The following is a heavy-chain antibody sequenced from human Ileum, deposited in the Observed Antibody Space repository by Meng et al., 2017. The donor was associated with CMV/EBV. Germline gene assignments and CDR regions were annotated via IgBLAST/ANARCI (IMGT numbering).Heavy chain of an antibody. D-gene: IGHD2-2*01. CDR3: ARVPLTEDICSSTSCPTTYYYYYGMDV. CDR2: INPSGGST. Sequence: RQAPGQGLEWMGIINPSGGSTSYAQKFQGRVTMTRDTSTSTVYMELSSLRSEDTAVYYCARVPLTEDICSSTSCPTTYYYYYGMDVWGQGTTVTVSS. V-gene: IGHV1-46*01. J-gene: IGHJ6*02.